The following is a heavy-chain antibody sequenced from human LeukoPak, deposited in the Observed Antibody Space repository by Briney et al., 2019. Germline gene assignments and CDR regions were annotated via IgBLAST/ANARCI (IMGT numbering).Heavy chain of an antibody. CDR2: INPNSGGT. D-gene: IGHD1-26*01. J-gene: IGHJ4*02. Sequence: GASVKVSCKASGYTFTGYYVHWVRQAPGQGLEWMGWINPNSGGTNYAQKFQGRVTMTRDTSISTAYMELSRLRSDDTAVYYCARWEVGGSSTSSFDYWGQGTLVTVSS. CDR1: GYTFTGYY. CDR3: ARWEVGGSSTSSFDY. V-gene: IGHV1-2*02.